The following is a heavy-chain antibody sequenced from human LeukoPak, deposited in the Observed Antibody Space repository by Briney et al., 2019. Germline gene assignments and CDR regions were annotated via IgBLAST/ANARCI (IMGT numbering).Heavy chain of an antibody. CDR2: INHSGST. J-gene: IGHJ6*02. CDR3: ARGRGSTSIYYYYGMDV. Sequence: PSGTLSLTCGVSGGSISNGNWWSWVRQPPGKGLEWIGEINHSGSTNYNPSLKSRVTISVDTSKNQFSLKLSSVTAADTAVYYCARGRGSTSIYYYYGMDVWGQGTTVTVSS. V-gene: IGHV4-4*02. D-gene: IGHD2-2*01. CDR1: GGSISNGNW.